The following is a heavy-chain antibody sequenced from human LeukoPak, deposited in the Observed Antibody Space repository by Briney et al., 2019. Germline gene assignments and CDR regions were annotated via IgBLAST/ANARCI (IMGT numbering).Heavy chain of an antibody. V-gene: IGHV1-69*02. D-gene: IGHD1-26*01. J-gene: IGHJ3*02. CDR2: FIPILGIA. CDR3: ARPMGIVGAAAIYDAFDI. CDR1: GGTFSSYT. Sequence: SVKVSCKASGGTFSSYTISWVRQAPGQGLEWMGRFIPILGIANYAQKFQGRVTITADKSTSTAYMELSSLRSEDTAVYYCARPMGIVGAAAIYDAFDIWGQGTMVTVSS.